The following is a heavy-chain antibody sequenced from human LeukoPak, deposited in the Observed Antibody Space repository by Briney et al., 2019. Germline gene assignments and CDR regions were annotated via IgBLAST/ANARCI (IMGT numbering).Heavy chain of an antibody. CDR3: AKATMYYDFWSGYYTGWPNGCGMDV. D-gene: IGHD3-3*01. V-gene: IGHV3-23*01. CDR1: GFTFSSYA. CDR2: ISGSGGST. J-gene: IGHJ6*02. Sequence: GGSLRLSCAASGFTFSSYAMSWVRQAPGKGLEWVSAISGSGGSTYYADSVKGRFTISRDNSKNTLYLQMNSLRAEDTAVYYCAKATMYYDFWSGYYTGWPNGCGMDVWGQGTTVTVSS.